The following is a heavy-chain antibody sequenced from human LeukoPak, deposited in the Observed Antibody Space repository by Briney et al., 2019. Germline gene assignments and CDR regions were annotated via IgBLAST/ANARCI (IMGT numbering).Heavy chain of an antibody. D-gene: IGHD6-13*01. Sequence: SETLSLTCAVYGGSFSGYYWSWIRQPPGKGLEGIGEINHSGRTNYNPSLKSRVTISVDTSKNQFSLKLSSVTAADTAVYYCARVDGSSSWYGGSYYYYYMDVWGKGTTVTVSS. CDR2: INHSGRT. CDR1: GGSFSGYY. V-gene: IGHV4-34*01. CDR3: ARVDGSSSWYGGSYYYYYMDV. J-gene: IGHJ6*03.